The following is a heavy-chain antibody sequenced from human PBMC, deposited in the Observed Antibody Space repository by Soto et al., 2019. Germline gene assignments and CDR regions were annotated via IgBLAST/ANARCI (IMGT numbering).Heavy chain of an antibody. CDR1: GYTFNGYD. Sequence: QVQLVQSGAEVKKPGASVKLSCKASGYTFNGYDIHWVRQAPGQRLEWMGWISAGNGNTKFSQRFQGRIGITRDTSASTAYMELRGLRSEDTAVYYCARDRYDSSHSLHYWGQGTLVTVSS. J-gene: IGHJ4*02. CDR2: ISAGNGNT. CDR3: ARDRYDSSHSLHY. V-gene: IGHV1-3*01. D-gene: IGHD3-22*01.